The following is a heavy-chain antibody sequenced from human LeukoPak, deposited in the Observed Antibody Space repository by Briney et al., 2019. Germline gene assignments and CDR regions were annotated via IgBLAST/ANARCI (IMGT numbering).Heavy chain of an antibody. Sequence: PGGSLRLSCAASGFTFSSYEMNWVRQAPGKGLEWVSYISSSGSTIYYADSVKGRFTISRDNAKNSLYLQMNSLRAEDTAVYYCARGYDFWSGPVGYWGQGTLVTVSS. CDR1: GFTFSSYE. J-gene: IGHJ4*02. CDR3: ARGYDFWSGPVGY. D-gene: IGHD3-3*01. V-gene: IGHV3-48*03. CDR2: ISSSGSTI.